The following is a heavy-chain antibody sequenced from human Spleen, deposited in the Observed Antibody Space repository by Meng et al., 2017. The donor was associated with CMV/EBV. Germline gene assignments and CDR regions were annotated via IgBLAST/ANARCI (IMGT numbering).Heavy chain of an antibody. CDR3: AKDAGGYSYGHLDS. CDR1: GFTVSSNY. J-gene: IGHJ5*01. CDR2: ISWDSDSS. V-gene: IGHV3-43*01. Sequence: GESLKISCAASGFTVSSNYMSWVRQTPGKGLEWVSLISWDSDSSYYADSVKGRFTISRDNSKNSLSLQMNSLRTEDTALYYCAKDAGGYSYGHLDSWGQGTLVTVSS. D-gene: IGHD5-18*01.